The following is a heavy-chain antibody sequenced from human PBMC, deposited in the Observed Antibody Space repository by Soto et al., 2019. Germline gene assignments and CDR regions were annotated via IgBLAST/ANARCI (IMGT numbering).Heavy chain of an antibody. V-gene: IGHV3-21*01. J-gene: IGHJ6*02. CDR2: ISSSSSYI. CDR3: ASCEPSNSYYYYGMDV. Sequence: EVQLVESGGGLVKPGGSLRLSCAASGFTFSSYSMNWVRQAPGKGLEWVSSISSSSSYIYYADSVKGRFTISRDNAKNSLYLQMNSLRAEDTAVYYCASCEPSNSYYYYGMDVWGQGTTVTVSS. CDR1: GFTFSSYS.